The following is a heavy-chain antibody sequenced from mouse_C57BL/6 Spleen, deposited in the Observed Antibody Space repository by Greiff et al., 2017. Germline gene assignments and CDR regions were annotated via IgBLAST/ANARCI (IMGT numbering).Heavy chain of an antibody. D-gene: IGHD2-1*01. CDR2: IDPEDGET. V-gene: IGHV14-2*01. CDR3: ASNYEGYFDV. CDR1: GFNIKDYY. Sequence: VQLQQSGAELVKPGASVKLSCTASGFNIKDYYMHWVKQRTEQGLEWIGRIDPEDGETKYAQKFQGKATITADTSSNTASLQLSSLTSEYTAVYYCASNYEGYFDVWGTGTTVTVSS. J-gene: IGHJ1*03.